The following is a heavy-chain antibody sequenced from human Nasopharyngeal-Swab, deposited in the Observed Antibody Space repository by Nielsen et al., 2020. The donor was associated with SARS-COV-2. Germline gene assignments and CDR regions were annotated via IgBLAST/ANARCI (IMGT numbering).Heavy chain of an antibody. CDR1: GGSISSIPFY. V-gene: IGHV4-39*01. D-gene: IGHD6-6*01. CDR2: VYYGGRT. CDR3: ARGRASMTY. J-gene: IGHJ4*02. Sequence: SETLSLPCPVSGGSISSIPFYWSWVRQSPGKGLEWIATVYYGGRTYYHPSLKSRVTLSVDSSNNQFSLKLTSVSAADSAVYYCARGRASMTYWGQGTLVTVSS.